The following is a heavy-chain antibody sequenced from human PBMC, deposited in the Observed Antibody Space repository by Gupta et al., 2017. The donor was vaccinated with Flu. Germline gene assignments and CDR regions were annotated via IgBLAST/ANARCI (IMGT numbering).Heavy chain of an antibody. CDR1: GYTFSDCY. J-gene: IGHJ4*02. D-gene: IGHD3-10*01. CDR3: TRKTPGGYFDS. CDR2: VNPYTGGT. Sequence: QVQLLQTGAEGKKRGASVKVSCTASGYTFSDCYIHWVRQAPGQGFEWMGRVNPYTGGTDYAQKFQGRVTMTRDTSITTAYMELSTLRSDDTALYYCTRKTPGGYFDSWGQGTLVTVSS. V-gene: IGHV1-2*06.